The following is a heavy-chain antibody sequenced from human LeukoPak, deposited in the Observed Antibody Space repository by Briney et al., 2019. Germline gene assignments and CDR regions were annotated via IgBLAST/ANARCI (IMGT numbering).Heavy chain of an antibody. V-gene: IGHV3-13*01. Sequence: AGGSLRLSCAASGFTFSSYDMHWVRQATGKGLEWVSAIGTAGDTYYPGSVKGRFTISRENAKNSLYLQMNSLRAEDTAVYYCARGAIAAAGTFYYYGMDVWGQGTTVTVSS. CDR3: ARGAIAAAGTFYYYGMDV. D-gene: IGHD6-13*01. CDR2: IGTAGDT. CDR1: GFTFSSYD. J-gene: IGHJ6*02.